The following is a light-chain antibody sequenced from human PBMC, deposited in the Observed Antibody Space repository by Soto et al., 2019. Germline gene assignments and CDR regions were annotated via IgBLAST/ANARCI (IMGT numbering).Light chain of an antibody. V-gene: IGKV3D-7*01. Sequence: PGERVTLSCRASQSVSSSYLTWYQQKPGQAPRLLIYGASTRATSIPDRFSGSGSGTDFTLTISSLQPEDFAVYYCQQDYNLPPTFGQGTKVEIK. CDR1: QSVSSSY. J-gene: IGKJ1*01. CDR3: QQDYNLPPT. CDR2: GAS.